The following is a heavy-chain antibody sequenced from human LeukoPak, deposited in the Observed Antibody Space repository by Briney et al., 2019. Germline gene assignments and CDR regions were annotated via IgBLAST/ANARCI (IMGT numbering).Heavy chain of an antibody. CDR2: ISYDGSNK. CDR3: ARDVAYDILTGYPDY. CDR1: GFTFSSYA. D-gene: IGHD3-9*01. Sequence: GRSLRLSCAASGFTFSSYAMHWVRQAPGKGLEWVAVISYDGSNKYYADSVKGRFTISRDNSKNTLYLQMSSLRAEDTAVYYCARDVAYDILTGYPDYWGQGTLVTVSS. J-gene: IGHJ4*02. V-gene: IGHV3-30-3*01.